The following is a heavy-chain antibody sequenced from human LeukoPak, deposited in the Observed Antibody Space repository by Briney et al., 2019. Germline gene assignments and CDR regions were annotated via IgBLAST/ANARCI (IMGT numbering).Heavy chain of an antibody. J-gene: IGHJ4*02. CDR1: GFTFSYYG. V-gene: IGHV3-30*02. CDR3: AKDRAGNGWNFDY. D-gene: IGHD6-25*01. Sequence: PGGSLRLSCAASGFTFSYYGMHWVRQAPGKGLEWVAFIRKDGVNTNYIDSVKGRFTISRDTSNKMVYLQMNSLRTEDMAVYYCAKDRAGNGWNFDYWGQGTLVAVSS. CDR2: IRKDGVNT.